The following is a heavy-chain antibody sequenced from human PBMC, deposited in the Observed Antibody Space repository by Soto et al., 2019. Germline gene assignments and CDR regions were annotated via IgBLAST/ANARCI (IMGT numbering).Heavy chain of an antibody. J-gene: IGHJ2*01. D-gene: IGHD2-2*02. CDR3: AKDNLSRAAIRKGFWYFDR. CDR2: ISWNSGSI. V-gene: IGHV3-9*01. CDR1: GFTFDDYA. Sequence: EVQLVESGGGLVQPGRSLRLSCAASGFTFDDYAMHWVRQAPGKGLEWVSGISWNSGSIGYAYSVKGRFTISRDNAKNSLYLQMNSLRAEDTALYYCAKDNLSRAAIRKGFWYFDRWGRGTLVTVSS.